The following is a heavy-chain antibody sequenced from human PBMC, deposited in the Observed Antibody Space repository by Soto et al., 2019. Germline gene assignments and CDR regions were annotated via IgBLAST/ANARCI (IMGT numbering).Heavy chain of an antibody. V-gene: IGHV4-31*03. CDR3: ASFGGDPLAFGY. Sequence: KTSETLSLTCTVSGGSISIGGYYWSCMRQHPGKGLEWIGYIYYSGSTYYNPSLKSRVTISVDTSKDQFSLKLSSVTAADTAVYYCASFGGDPLAFGYWGQGTLVTVSS. CDR2: IYYSGST. CDR1: GGSISIGGYY. D-gene: IGHD3-16*01. J-gene: IGHJ4*02.